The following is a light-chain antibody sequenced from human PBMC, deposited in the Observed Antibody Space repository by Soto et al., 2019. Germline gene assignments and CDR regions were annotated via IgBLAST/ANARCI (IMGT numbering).Light chain of an antibody. CDR1: KLGDKY. CDR2: QDS. CDR3: QAWDSGTAWV. V-gene: IGLV3-1*01. J-gene: IGLJ3*02. Sequence: SYELTQPPSVSVSPGQTAIITCSGDKLGDKYSCWYQQKPGQSPILLIYQDSKRPSAIPERFSASNSGNRATLTISGTQATDEADYYCQAWDSGTAWVFGGGTKVTVL.